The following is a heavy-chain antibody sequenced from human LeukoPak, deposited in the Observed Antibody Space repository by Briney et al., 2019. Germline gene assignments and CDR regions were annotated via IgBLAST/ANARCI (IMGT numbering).Heavy chain of an antibody. V-gene: IGHV4-39*01. D-gene: IGHD6-6*01. Sequence: SETLSLTCTVSGGSISSSSYYWGWLRQPPGKGLEWIGSIYYSGSTYYNPSLKSRVTISVDTSKNQFSLKLSSETAADTAVYYCARQEEIAARPFDYWGQGTLVTVSS. J-gene: IGHJ4*02. CDR1: GGSISSSSYY. CDR3: ARQEEIAARPFDY. CDR2: IYYSGST.